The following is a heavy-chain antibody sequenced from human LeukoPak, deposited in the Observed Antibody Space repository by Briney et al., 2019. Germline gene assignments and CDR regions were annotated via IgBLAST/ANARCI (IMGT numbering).Heavy chain of an antibody. V-gene: IGHV1-3*01. CDR3: ARDSGSGSNDY. CDR1: GYTFTSYA. J-gene: IGHJ4*02. D-gene: IGHD1-26*01. Sequence: ASVKVSCKASGYTFTSYAIHWVRQAPGQRLEWMGWISAGNGNTKYSQNFQGRVTFISNTSATTAFMELSSLRSEDAAVYYCARDSGSGSNDYWGQGNLVTVSS. CDR2: ISAGNGNT.